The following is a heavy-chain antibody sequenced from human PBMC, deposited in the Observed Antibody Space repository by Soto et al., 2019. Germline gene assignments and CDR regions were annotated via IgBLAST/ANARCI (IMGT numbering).Heavy chain of an antibody. D-gene: IGHD1-1*01. CDR3: ARKRYNWNDKRGYYFDY. CDR1: GFTFSSYS. Sequence: GGSLRLSCAASGFTFSSYSMNWVRQAPGKGLEWVSSISSSSSYIYYADSVKGRFTISRDNAKNSLYLQMNSLRAEDTAVYYCARKRYNWNDKRGYYFDYWGQGTLVTVSS. J-gene: IGHJ4*02. CDR2: ISSSSSYI. V-gene: IGHV3-21*01.